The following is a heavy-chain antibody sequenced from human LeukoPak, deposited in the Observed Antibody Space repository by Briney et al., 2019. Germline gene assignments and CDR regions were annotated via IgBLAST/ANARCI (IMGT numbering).Heavy chain of an antibody. D-gene: IGHD6-13*01. CDR3: ASPSSSWYWGAFDI. Sequence: SETLSLTCAVSGGSFSGYYWSWIRQPPGKGLEWIGEINHSGSTNYNPSLKSRVTISVDTSKNQFSLKLSSVTAADTAVYYCASPSSSWYWGAFDIWGQGTMVTVSS. V-gene: IGHV4-34*01. J-gene: IGHJ3*02. CDR1: GGSFSGYY. CDR2: INHSGST.